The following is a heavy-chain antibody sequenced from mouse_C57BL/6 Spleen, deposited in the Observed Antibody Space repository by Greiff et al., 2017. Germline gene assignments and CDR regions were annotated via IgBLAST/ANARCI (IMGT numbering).Heavy chain of an antibody. Sequence: QVQLQQSGAELVMPGASVKLSCKASGYTFTSYWMHWVKQRPGQGLEWIGAIDPSDSYTNYNQKIKGKSTLTLDKSSITAYMQLSSLTSEDSAVYYVARGGKNYGSSSYYFDYWGQGATLTVSS. CDR3: ARGGKNYGSSSYYFDY. J-gene: IGHJ2*01. V-gene: IGHV1-69*01. D-gene: IGHD1-1*01. CDR2: IDPSDSYT. CDR1: GYTFTSYW.